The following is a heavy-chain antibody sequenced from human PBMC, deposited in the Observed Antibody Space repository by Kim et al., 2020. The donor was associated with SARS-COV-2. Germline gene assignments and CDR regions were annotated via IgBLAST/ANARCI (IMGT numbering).Heavy chain of an antibody. D-gene: IGHD2-15*01. Sequence: SYLYYADPVKGRFTISRDNAKNSLYLQMNSLRAEDTAVYYCARGGGGIDYWGQGTLVTVSS. CDR2: SYL. J-gene: IGHJ4*02. CDR3: ARGGGGIDY. V-gene: IGHV3-21*01.